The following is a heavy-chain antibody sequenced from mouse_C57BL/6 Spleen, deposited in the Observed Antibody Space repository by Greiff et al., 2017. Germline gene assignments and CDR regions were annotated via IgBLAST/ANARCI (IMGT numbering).Heavy chain of an antibody. V-gene: IGHV1-9*01. J-gene: IGHJ2*01. CDR1: GYTFTGYW. Sequence: VKLMESGAELMKPGASVKLSCKASGYTFTGYWIEWVKQRPGPGLEWIGGILPGSGSTNYNEKFKGKATFPADTSSNAAYMQLSSLTTEDSAIYDGASTPIYYEYDGGDWGQGTTRTVAT. D-gene: IGHD2-4*01. CDR3: ASTPIYYEYDGGD. CDR2: ILPGSGST.